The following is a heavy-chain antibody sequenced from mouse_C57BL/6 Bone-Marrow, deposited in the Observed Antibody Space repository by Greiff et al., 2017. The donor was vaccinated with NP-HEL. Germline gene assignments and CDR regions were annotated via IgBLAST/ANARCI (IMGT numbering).Heavy chain of an antibody. Sequence: VQLQQSGAELARPGASVKMSCKASGYTFTSYTMHWVKQRPGQGLEWIGYINPSSGYTKYNQKFKDKATLTADKSSSTAYMQLSSLTSEDSAVYYCARVEYGNYWFAYWGQGTLVTVSA. D-gene: IGHD2-1*01. CDR1: GYTFTSYT. CDR3: ARVEYGNYWFAY. V-gene: IGHV1-4*01. J-gene: IGHJ3*01. CDR2: INPSSGYT.